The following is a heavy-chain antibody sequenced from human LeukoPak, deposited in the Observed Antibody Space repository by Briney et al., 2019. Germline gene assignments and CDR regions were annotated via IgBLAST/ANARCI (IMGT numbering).Heavy chain of an antibody. D-gene: IGHD2-2*01. V-gene: IGHV3-23*01. Sequence: PGGSLRLSCAASGFTVSTNYLNYMSWVRQAPGKGLEWVSSISTSGGSTYYADSVKGRFTISRDNSKNTLYLQMNSLRAEDTAVYYCAKDPSYCSSPRCYGPYGMDVWGKGTTVTVSS. CDR2: ISTSGGST. CDR3: AKDPSYCSSPRCYGPYGMDV. J-gene: IGHJ6*04. CDR1: GFTVSTNY.